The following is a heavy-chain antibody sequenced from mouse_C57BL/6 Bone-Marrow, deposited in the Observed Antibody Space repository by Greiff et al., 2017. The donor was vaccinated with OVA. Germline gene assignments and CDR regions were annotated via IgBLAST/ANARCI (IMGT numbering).Heavy chain of an antibody. CDR3: ASPLYYGNYVVDYYAMDY. Sequence: VKLMESGAELARPGASVKLSCKASGYTFTSYGISWVKQRTGQGLEWIGEIYPRSGNTYYNEKFKGKATLTADKSSSTAYMELRSLTSEDSAVYFCASPLYYGNYVVDYYAMDYWGQGTSVTVSS. D-gene: IGHD2-1*01. CDR2: IYPRSGNT. J-gene: IGHJ4*01. V-gene: IGHV1-81*01. CDR1: GYTFTSYG.